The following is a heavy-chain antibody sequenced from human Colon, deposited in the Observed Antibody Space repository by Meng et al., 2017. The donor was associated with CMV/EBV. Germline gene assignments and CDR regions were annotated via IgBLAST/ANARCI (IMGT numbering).Heavy chain of an antibody. D-gene: IGHD2/OR15-2a*01. CDR1: GGPIVSDGFY. CDR3: AREEAIYGRFDS. V-gene: IGHV4-31*03. J-gene: IGHJ4*02. CDR2: IYYNGAT. Sequence: CTVSGGPIVSDGFYWSWIRQLPGKGLEWIGYIYYNGATNYNPSLKSRITISVDRSTNQFTLKMTSVTAADTAVYFCAREEAIYGRFDSWGQGALVTVSS.